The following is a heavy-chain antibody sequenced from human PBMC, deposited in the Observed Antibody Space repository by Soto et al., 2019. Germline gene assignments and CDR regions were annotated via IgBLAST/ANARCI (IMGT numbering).Heavy chain of an antibody. J-gene: IGHJ4*02. Sequence: PSETLSLTCAVYGGSFSGYYWSWIRQPPGKGLEWIGEINHSGSTNYNPSLKSRVTISVDTSKNQFSLKLSSVTAADTAVYYCARGRGYRGYDSAIGYWGQGTLVTVSS. CDR2: INHSGST. D-gene: IGHD5-12*01. CDR3: ARGRGYRGYDSAIGY. V-gene: IGHV4-34*01. CDR1: GGSFSGYY.